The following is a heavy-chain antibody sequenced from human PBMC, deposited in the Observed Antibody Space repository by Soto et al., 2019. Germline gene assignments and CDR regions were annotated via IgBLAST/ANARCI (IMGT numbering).Heavy chain of an antibody. CDR1: GFTFSSYS. CDR3: ARDRQAGSGRYYYYYYGMDV. J-gene: IGHJ6*02. CDR2: ISSSSSYI. D-gene: IGHD3-10*01. Sequence: EVQLVESGGGLVKPGGSLRLSCAASGFTFSSYSMNWVRQAPGKGLEWVSSISSSSSYIYYADSVKGRFTISRDNAKNSLYLQMNSLRAEDTAVYYCARDRQAGSGRYYYYYYGMDVWGQGTTVTVSS. V-gene: IGHV3-21*01.